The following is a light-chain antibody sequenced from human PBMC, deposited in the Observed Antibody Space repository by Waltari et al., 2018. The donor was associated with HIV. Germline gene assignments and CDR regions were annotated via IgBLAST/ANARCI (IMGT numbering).Light chain of an antibody. CDR3: QLHGGSPPWP. Sequence: EIVLTQSPGTLSLSTGERATLSCRASQSVGNNYLAWYQQKPGQAPRLVIYGGSGRATCIPARFSGDGSGTDFTLTVSRLEPEDFAVYYCQLHGGSPPWPFGQGTKVEIK. CDR1: QSVGNNY. V-gene: IGKV3-20*01. J-gene: IGKJ1*01. CDR2: GGS.